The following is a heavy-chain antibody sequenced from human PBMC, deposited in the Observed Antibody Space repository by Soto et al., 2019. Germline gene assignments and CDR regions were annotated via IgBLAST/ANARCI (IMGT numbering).Heavy chain of an antibody. D-gene: IGHD1-1*01. Sequence: EMQLVESGGGLVQPGGSLRLSCAASGFTFSDSWMNWVRQAPGKGLEWVANIKADGSEKYYVDSVKGRFTISRDNAKNSLYLQMGSLRAEDTAVYYGASPGGVLEPLTGWGQGTLVTVSS. CDR3: ASPGGVLEPLTG. V-gene: IGHV3-7*05. CDR2: IKADGSEK. J-gene: IGHJ4*02. CDR1: GFTFSDSW.